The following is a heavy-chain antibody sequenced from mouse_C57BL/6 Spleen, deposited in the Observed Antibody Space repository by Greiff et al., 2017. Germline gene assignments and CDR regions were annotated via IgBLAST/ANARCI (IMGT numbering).Heavy chain of an antibody. Sequence: QVQLQQPGAELVKPGASVKLSCKASGYTFTSYWMQWVKQRPGQGLEWIGEIDPSDCYTNYNQKFKGKATLTVDPSSSTAYMQLSSLTSEDSAVYYCARGDYGQPREYFDDWGQGTTLTVSS. J-gene: IGHJ2*01. V-gene: IGHV1-50*01. CDR2: IDPSDCYT. D-gene: IGHD1-1*02. CDR3: ARGDYGQPREYFDD. CDR1: GYTFTSYW.